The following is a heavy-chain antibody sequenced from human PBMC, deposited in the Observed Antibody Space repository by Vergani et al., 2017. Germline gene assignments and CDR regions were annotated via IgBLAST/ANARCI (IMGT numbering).Heavy chain of an antibody. V-gene: IGHV1-18*01. J-gene: IGHJ4*02. CDR1: GYTFTSYG. Sequence: QVQLVQSGAEVKKPGASVKVSCKASGYTFTSYGISWVRQAPGQGLEWMGWISAYNGNTNYAQKFQGRVTMTRDTSISTAYMELSRLRSDDTAVYYCARVLLAEYYYGSGSPFDYWGQGTLVTVSS. CDR2: ISAYNGNT. D-gene: IGHD3-10*01. CDR3: ARVLLAEYYYGSGSPFDY.